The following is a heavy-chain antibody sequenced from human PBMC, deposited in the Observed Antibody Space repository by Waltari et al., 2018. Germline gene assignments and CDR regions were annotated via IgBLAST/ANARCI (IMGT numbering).Heavy chain of an antibody. V-gene: IGHV3-30*02. D-gene: IGHD6-13*01. CDR3: AKPIAAAAPFDP. CDR1: GFTFRSYG. Sequence: QVQLVESGGGVVQPGGSLRLSCAASGFTFRSYGMHWVRQAPGKGLEWVAFIRYDGSNKYYADSVKGRFTISRDNSKNTLYLQMNSLRAEDTAVYYCAKPIAAAAPFDPWGQGTLVTVSS. CDR2: IRYDGSNK. J-gene: IGHJ5*02.